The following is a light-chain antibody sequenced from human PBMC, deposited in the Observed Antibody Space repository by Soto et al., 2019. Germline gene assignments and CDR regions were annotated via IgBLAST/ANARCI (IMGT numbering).Light chain of an antibody. CDR1: SSNIGAGYD. CDR3: GAWDNSLSVVV. CDR2: GNS. V-gene: IGLV1-40*01. J-gene: IGLJ2*01. Sequence: QLVLTQPPSVSGAPGQRVTISCTGSSSNIGAGYDVHWYQQLPGTAPKLLIYGNSNRPSGVPDRFSGSKSGTSASLAITGLQAEDEADYYCGAWDNSLSVVVFGGGTKLTVL.